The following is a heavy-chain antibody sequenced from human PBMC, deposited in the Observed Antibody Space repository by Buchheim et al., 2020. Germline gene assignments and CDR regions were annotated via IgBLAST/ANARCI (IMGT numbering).Heavy chain of an antibody. V-gene: IGHV4-4*02. J-gene: IGHJ6*02. CDR3: AREGVGYCSGGSCYSFYYGMDV. CDR1: GGSISSSNW. D-gene: IGHD2-15*01. CDR2: IYHSGST. Sequence: QVQLQESGPGLVKPSGTLSLTCAVSGGSISSSNWWSWVRQPPGKGLEWIGEIYHSGSTNYNPSLKSRVTISVDNSKNQFSLKLSSVTAADTAVYYCAREGVGYCSGGSCYSFYYGMDVWGQGTT.